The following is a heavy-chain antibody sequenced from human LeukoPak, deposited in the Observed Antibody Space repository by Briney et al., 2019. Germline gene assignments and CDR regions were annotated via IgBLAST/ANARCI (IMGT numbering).Heavy chain of an antibody. D-gene: IGHD3-3*01. Sequence: PGGSLRLSCAASGFTFSSYAMHWVRQAPGKGLEWVAVISYDGSNKYYADSVKGRFTISRDNSKNTLYLQMNSLRAEDTAVYYCVGAHYDFWSLDYWGQGTLVTVSS. CDR1: GFTFSSYA. CDR2: ISYDGSNK. J-gene: IGHJ4*02. V-gene: IGHV3-30-3*01. CDR3: VGAHYDFWSLDY.